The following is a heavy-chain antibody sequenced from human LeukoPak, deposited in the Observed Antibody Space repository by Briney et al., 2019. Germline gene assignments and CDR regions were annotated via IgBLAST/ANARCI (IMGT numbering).Heavy chain of an antibody. CDR1: GYTLTELS. Sequence: ASVKVSCKVSGYTLTELSMHWVRQAPGKGLECMGGFEPEDGETIYAQKFQGRVTMTEDTSTDTAYMELSSLRSEDTAVYYCATASDDYGDYGYWGQGTLVTVSS. CDR2: FEPEDGET. D-gene: IGHD4-17*01. CDR3: ATASDDYGDYGY. V-gene: IGHV1-24*01. J-gene: IGHJ4*02.